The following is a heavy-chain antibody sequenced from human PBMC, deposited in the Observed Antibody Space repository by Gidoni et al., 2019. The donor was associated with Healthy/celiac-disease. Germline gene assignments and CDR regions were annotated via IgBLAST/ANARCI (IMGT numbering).Heavy chain of an antibody. J-gene: IGHJ5*02. CDR1: GLYFSSYA. V-gene: IGHV3-23*01. D-gene: IGHD6-13*01. CDR2: IRGSGGST. Sequence: EVQLLESGGVLVQPGGSLRLSCAASGLYFSSYAMSWVRQAPGKGLAWGSAIRGSGGSTYDEDSVKGRFTISRDNSKNTLYLQMNSLRAEDTAVYYCTSRIAAAGTDWFDPWGQGTLVTVSS. CDR3: TSRIAAAGTDWFDP.